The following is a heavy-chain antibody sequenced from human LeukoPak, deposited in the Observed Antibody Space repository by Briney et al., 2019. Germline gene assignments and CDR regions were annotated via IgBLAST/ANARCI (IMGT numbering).Heavy chain of an antibody. D-gene: IGHD6-13*01. V-gene: IGHV1-69*13. Sequence: SVKVSCKASGGTFSNYAISWVRQAPGQGLEWMGGIITNYGTTNYAQKYQGRVTITADESTSTAYMELSSLRSEDTAVYYCARGHSDYFDYWGQGTLVTVSS. CDR2: IITNYGTT. J-gene: IGHJ4*02. CDR1: GGTFSNYA. CDR3: ARGHSDYFDY.